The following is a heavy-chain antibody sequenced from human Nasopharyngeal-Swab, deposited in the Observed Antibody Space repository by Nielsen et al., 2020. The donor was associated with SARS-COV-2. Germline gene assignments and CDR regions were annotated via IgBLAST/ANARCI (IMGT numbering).Heavy chain of an antibody. CDR1: GYTFTSYA. CDR2: INAGNGNT. V-gene: IGHV1-3*01. D-gene: IGHD2-15*01. Sequence: ASVKVSCKASGYTFTSYAMHWVRQAPGQRLEWMGWINAGNGNTKYSQKFQGRVTITRDTSASTAYMELSSLRSEDTAVYYCARAKPYCSGGSCYLNWFDPWGQGTLVTVSS. CDR3: ARAKPYCSGGSCYLNWFDP. J-gene: IGHJ5*02.